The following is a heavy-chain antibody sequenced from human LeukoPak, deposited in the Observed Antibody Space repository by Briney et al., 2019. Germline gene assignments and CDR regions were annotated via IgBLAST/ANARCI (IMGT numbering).Heavy chain of an antibody. CDR3: AKASQQWLVRWWVDY. V-gene: IGHV3-30*18. Sequence: PGRSLRLSRAASGFTFSSYGMHWVRQAPGKGLEWVAVISYDGSNKYYADSVKGRFTISRDNSKNTLYLQMNSLRAEDTAVYYCAKASQQWLVRWWVDYWGQGTLVTVSS. CDR1: GFTFSSYG. CDR2: ISYDGSNK. J-gene: IGHJ4*02. D-gene: IGHD6-19*01.